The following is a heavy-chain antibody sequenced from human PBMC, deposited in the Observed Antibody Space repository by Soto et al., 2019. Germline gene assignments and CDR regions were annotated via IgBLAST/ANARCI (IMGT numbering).Heavy chain of an antibody. D-gene: IGHD6-13*01. CDR3: ARHSGVAEDGTD. V-gene: IGHV5-51*01. CDR1: GYSFTTNW. CDR2: IYPGDSDT. Sequence: LKVSFKGSGYSFTTNWIGWVRQMPGKGLEWMGVIYPGDSDTRYSPSFQGQVAISADKSINTAYLQWSSLKASDTAMYYCARHSGVAEDGTDWGQGTLVTVSS. J-gene: IGHJ1*01.